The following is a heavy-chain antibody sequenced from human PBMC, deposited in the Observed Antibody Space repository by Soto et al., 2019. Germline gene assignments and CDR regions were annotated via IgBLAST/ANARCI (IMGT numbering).Heavy chain of an antibody. Sequence: SETLSLTCTVSGGSISSYYWSWIRQPPGKGLEWIGYIYYSGSTNYNPSLKSRVTISVDTSKNQFSLKLSSVTAADTAVYYCACRFNYFDYWGQGTRVTVSS. CDR2: IYYSGST. CDR3: ACRFNYFDY. V-gene: IGHV4-59*01. CDR1: GGSISSYY. D-gene: IGHD3-3*01. J-gene: IGHJ4*02.